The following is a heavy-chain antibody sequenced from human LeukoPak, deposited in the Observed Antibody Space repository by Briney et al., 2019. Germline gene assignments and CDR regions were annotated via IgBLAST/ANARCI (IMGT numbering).Heavy chain of an antibody. CDR1: GVTFSSYA. V-gene: IGHV3-23*01. D-gene: IGHD6-19*01. CDR2: ISGGGGST. CDR3: ARVPGIAVAGKYYYYYGMDV. J-gene: IGHJ6*02. Sequence: GRSLRLSCAASGVTFSSYAMSWVRQAPGKGLEWVSAISGGGGSTYYADSVKGRFTISRDNAKNSLYLQMNSLRVEDTAVYYCARVPGIAVAGKYYYYYGMDVWGQGTTVTVSS.